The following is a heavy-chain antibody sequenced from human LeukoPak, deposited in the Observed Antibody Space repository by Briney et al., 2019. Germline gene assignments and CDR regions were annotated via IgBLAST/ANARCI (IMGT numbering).Heavy chain of an antibody. CDR3: ARGNLYYDFWSGYRGTFDY. CDR1: GGSISSYY. D-gene: IGHD3-3*01. V-gene: IGHV4-59*01. Sequence: SETLSLTCTVSGGSISSYYWSWIRQPPGKGLEWIGYIYYSGSTNYNPSLKSRVTISVDTSKNQFSLKLSSVTAADTAVYYCARGNLYYDFWSGYRGTFDYWGQGTLVAVSS. J-gene: IGHJ4*02. CDR2: IYYSGST.